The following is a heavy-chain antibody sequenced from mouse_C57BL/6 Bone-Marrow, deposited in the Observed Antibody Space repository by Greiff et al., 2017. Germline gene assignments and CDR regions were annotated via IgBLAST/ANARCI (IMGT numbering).Heavy chain of an antibody. CDR1: GFTFSSYA. V-gene: IGHV5-4*01. J-gene: IGHJ4*01. Sequence: EVQVVESGGGLVKPGGSLKLSCAASGFTFSSYAMYWVRQTPEKRLEWVATISAGGSYTYYPDNVKGRFTISRDNAKNNLYLQMSHLTAEDTAMYYWARDRMITTGYYYAMDYWGQGTSVTVSS. D-gene: IGHD2-4*01. CDR3: ARDRMITTGYYYAMDY. CDR2: ISAGGSYT.